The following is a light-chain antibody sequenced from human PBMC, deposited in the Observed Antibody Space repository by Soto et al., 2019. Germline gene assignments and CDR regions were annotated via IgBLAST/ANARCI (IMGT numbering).Light chain of an antibody. Sequence: DIQMTQSPSSLSASVGDRVTITCRASQDISNYLAWYQQKPGKVPKFLIYAASALQPGVPSRFSGSGSGTDFTLTISSLQPEDVATYYCQQRSNSYTFGQGTKLEIK. CDR1: QDISNY. V-gene: IGKV1-27*01. CDR3: QQRSNSYT. CDR2: AAS. J-gene: IGKJ2*01.